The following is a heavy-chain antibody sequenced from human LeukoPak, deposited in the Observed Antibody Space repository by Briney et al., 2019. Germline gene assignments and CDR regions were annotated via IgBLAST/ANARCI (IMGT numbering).Heavy chain of an antibody. Sequence: ASVKVSCKASGYIFTRYAIHWVRQVPGQRLEWMGWINAGNANTKYSQKIQGRVTITRDTSASTAYMEVSSLRSEDTAVYYCARGIEASSGWYVIDYWGQGTLVTVSS. CDR3: ARGIEASSGWYVIDY. CDR2: INAGNANT. CDR1: GYIFTRYA. V-gene: IGHV1-3*01. D-gene: IGHD6-19*01. J-gene: IGHJ4*02.